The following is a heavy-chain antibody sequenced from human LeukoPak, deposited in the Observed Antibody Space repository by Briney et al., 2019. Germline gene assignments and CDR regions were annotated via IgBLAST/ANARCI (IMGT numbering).Heavy chain of an antibody. Sequence: GGSLRLSCAASGFTFSSNAMTWVRQAPGKGLEWVGRIKSKGDGETTDYAAPVKGRFSMSRDDSKATMYLQMYSLEAEDTAVYYCTTDLGLTMIRGVIVYWGQGALVTVSS. CDR2: IKSKGDGETT. D-gene: IGHD3-10*01. CDR3: TTDLGLTMIRGVIVY. J-gene: IGHJ4*02. V-gene: IGHV3-15*01. CDR1: GFTFSSNA.